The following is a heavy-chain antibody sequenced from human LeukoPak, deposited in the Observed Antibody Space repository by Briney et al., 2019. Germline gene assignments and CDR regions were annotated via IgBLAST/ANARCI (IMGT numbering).Heavy chain of an antibody. J-gene: IGHJ3*02. V-gene: IGHV3-23*01. CDR2: ISPSGDIT. CDR3: ARVATQGSDAFDI. CDR1: GFIFSSHG. Sequence: GGTLRLSCAASGFIFSSHGMNWVRQAPGKGLEWVSGISPSGDITYYADSVKGRFTISRDNSKNTVYLQMNSLRAEDTAVYYCARVATQGSDAFDIWGQGTMVTVSS.